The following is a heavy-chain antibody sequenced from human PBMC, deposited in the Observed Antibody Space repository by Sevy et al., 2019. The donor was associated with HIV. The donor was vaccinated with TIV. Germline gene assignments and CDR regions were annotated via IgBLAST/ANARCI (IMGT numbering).Heavy chain of an antibody. J-gene: IGHJ2*01. CDR3: ARPSYTGSSFWYFDL. V-gene: IGHV4-4*07. Sequence: SETLSLTCTVSGGSISGTYWTWIRQPAGTGLEWIGTFYSSGNTDYNPSLKSRVTMSVDTSKNQFSLNLSSVTAADTAVYYCARPSYTGSSFWYFDLWGRSTLVTVSS. D-gene: IGHD1-26*01. CDR2: FYSSGNT. CDR1: GGSISGTY.